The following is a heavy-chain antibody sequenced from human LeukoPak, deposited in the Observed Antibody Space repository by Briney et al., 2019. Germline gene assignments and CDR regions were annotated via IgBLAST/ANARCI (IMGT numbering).Heavy chain of an antibody. D-gene: IGHD3-16*01. J-gene: IGHJ4*02. V-gene: IGHV3-74*01. CDR3: ARRWGSSPHYFDY. CDR2: IKGDGSST. Sequence: GGSLRLSCAASGFTFSTYWMHWVRQAPGKGLVWVARIKGDGSSTIYADSVKGRFTISRDNSRNTVYLEMNSLRVKDTAVYYCARRWGSSPHYFDYWGQGTLVTVSP. CDR1: GFTFSTYW.